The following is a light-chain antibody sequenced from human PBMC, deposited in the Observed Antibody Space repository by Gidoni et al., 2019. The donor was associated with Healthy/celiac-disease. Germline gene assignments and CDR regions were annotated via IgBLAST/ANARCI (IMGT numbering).Light chain of an antibody. CDR1: QGIRND. CDR3: LQDYNYPRT. CDR2: AAS. Sequence: AIQMTQSPYSLSASVGDRVTITCRASQGIRNDLGWYQQKPGQAPKLLIYAASSLQSGVPSRFSGSGSGPDFTLTIISLQPEDFATYYCLQDYNYPRTFGQGTKVEIK. V-gene: IGKV1-6*01. J-gene: IGKJ1*01.